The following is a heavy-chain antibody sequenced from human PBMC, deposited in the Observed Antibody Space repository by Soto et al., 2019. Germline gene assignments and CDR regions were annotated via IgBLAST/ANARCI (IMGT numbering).Heavy chain of an antibody. CDR2: INHSGST. Sequence: SSETLSLTCTVSGGSISSGGYYWSWIRQHPGKGLEWIGEINHSGSTNYNPSLKSRVTISVDTSKNQFSLKLSSVTAADTAVYYCARGEARGPYSGYDWAGPGYYGIDVWGQGTTVTVSS. D-gene: IGHD5-12*01. CDR3: ARGEARGPYSGYDWAGPGYYGIDV. J-gene: IGHJ6*02. CDR1: GGSISSGGYY. V-gene: IGHV4-39*07.